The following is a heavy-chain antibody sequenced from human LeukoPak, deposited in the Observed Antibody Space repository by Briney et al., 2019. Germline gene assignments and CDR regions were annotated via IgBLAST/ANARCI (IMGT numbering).Heavy chain of an antibody. CDR2: ISYDGSNK. D-gene: IGHD6-13*01. CDR3: ARVQFAAGRGGYFDY. V-gene: IGHV3-30*04. J-gene: IGHJ4*02. Sequence: PGGSLRLSCAASGFTFSSCAMHWVRQAPGKGLEWVAVISYDGSNKYYADSVKGRFTISRDNSKNTLYLQMNSLRAEDTAVYYCARVQFAAGRGGYFDYWGQGTLVTVSS. CDR1: GFTFSSCA.